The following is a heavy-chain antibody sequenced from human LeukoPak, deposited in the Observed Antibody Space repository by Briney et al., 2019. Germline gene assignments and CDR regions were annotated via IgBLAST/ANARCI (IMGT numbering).Heavy chain of an antibody. Sequence: SGGSLRLSCAGYGFTFSSYWMNWVRQAPGKGLEWVANINQDGSEIYYADSVKGRFTLSRDNAENSVYLQMNNLRAEETAVYYCATLNWGTLDYWGQGTLVTVSS. J-gene: IGHJ4*02. CDR3: ATLNWGTLDY. CDR1: GFTFSSYW. CDR2: INQDGSEI. D-gene: IGHD1-14*01. V-gene: IGHV3-7*01.